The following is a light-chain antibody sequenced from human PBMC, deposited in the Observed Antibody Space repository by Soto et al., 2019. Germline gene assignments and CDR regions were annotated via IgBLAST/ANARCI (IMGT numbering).Light chain of an antibody. CDR1: EFGNKR. J-gene: IGLJ3*02. V-gene: IGLV3-21*02. CDR2: DDF. CDR3: QVWNSSNDHVA. Sequence: SYVLTPPPSVSVAPGQTARITCGATEFGNKRVHWYQQKPGQAPVLLVYDDFDRRAGIPGRFSGSNSGNTATLTISRVEAGDEADYYCQVWNSSNDHVAFDGGTKLTVL.